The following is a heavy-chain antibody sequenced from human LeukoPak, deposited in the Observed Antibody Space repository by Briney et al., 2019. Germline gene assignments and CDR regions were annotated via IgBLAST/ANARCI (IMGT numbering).Heavy chain of an antibody. Sequence: GAPVKVSCKASGYTFTSYAMNWVRQAPGQGLEWMGWISAYNGNTNYAQKLQGRVTMTTDTSTSTAYMELRSLRSDDTAVYYCASTTGTTSYDYWGQGTLVTVSS. D-gene: IGHD1-1*01. CDR3: ASTTGTTSYDY. CDR1: GYTFTSYA. CDR2: ISAYNGNT. V-gene: IGHV1-18*01. J-gene: IGHJ4*02.